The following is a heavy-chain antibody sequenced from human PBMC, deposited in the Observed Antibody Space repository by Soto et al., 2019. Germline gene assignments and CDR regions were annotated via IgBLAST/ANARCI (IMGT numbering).Heavy chain of an antibody. CDR2: IFHGGST. Sequence: QVQLQQCGAGLLKPSETLSLTCAVYGGSFSGYFWSWIRQPPGKGLEWIGEIFHGGSTNYSPSLKTRFTISVDTSKTHSSMELSSVPAADTAVYSWGSPHSDSNTFYYFFDYWGQGTLFTFPS. J-gene: IGHJ4*02. CDR3: GSPHSDSNTFYYFFDY. CDR1: GGSFSGYF. D-gene: IGHD3-22*01. V-gene: IGHV4-34*12.